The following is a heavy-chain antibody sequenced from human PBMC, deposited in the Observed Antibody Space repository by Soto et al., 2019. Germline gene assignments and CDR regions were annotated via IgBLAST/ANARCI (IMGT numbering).Heavy chain of an antibody. CDR2: ISANGQGI. CDR3: AKDRNYPRDQFHY. J-gene: IGHJ4*02. D-gene: IGHD1-7*01. Sequence: GGSLRLSCAASGFTFSTYALSWVRQAPGKGLEWVSAISANGQGIYYADSVRGRFTISRDNSKNTIFLHMDSLRAEDTAVYYCAKDRNYPRDQFHYWGQGTLVTVSA. V-gene: IGHV3-23*01. CDR1: GFTFSTYA.